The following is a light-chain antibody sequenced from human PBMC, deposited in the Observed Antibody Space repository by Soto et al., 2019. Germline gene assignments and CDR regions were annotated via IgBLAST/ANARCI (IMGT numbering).Light chain of an antibody. CDR2: GAS. J-gene: IGKJ5*01. Sequence: EIVLTQSPGTLSLSPGERATLSCRASQSVSSSYLAWYQQKPVQAPRLLIYGASGRATGIPDRFGGSGSGTDFTLTITRLEPEDFAVYYCQQYGSSPGITFGQGTRLEIK. CDR3: QQYGSSPGIT. CDR1: QSVSSSY. V-gene: IGKV3-20*01.